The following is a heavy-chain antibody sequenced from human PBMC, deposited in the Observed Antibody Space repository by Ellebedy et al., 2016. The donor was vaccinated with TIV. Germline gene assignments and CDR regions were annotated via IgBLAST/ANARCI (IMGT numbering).Heavy chain of an antibody. J-gene: IGHJ4*02. D-gene: IGHD3-10*01. CDR2: INPNSGGT. CDR3: ARDRLLWFGELFSHNFDY. Sequence: ASVKVSXKASGYTFTSYDINWVRQATGQGLEWMGWINPNSGGTNYAQKFQGRVTMTRDTSISTAYMELSRLRSDDTAVYYCARDRLLWFGELFSHNFDYWGQGTLVTVSS. V-gene: IGHV1-2*02. CDR1: GYTFTSYD.